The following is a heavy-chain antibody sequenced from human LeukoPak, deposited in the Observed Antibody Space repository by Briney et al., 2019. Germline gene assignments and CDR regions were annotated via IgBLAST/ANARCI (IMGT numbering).Heavy chain of an antibody. D-gene: IGHD6-13*01. CDR3: ARIAAAGTSFWFDP. CDR1: GYTFTSYD. J-gene: IGHJ5*02. Sequence: ASVKVSCKASGYTFTSYDINWVRQATGQGLEWMGWMNPNSGDTGYAQKFQGRVTITRNTSISTAYMELSSLRSEDTAVYYCARIAAAGTSFWFDPWGQGTLVTVSS. V-gene: IGHV1-8*03. CDR2: MNPNSGDT.